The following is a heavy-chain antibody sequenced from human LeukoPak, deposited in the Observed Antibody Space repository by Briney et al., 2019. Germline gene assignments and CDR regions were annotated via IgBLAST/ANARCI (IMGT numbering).Heavy chain of an antibody. Sequence: GGSLRLSCAASGFTFTNNFMSWVRQVPGKGLEGVANIKQDGSETTYPDSVRGRFTIFRNNAKDSVYLQMNSLRAEDSATYYCVREGFYFFDFWGQGTLVTVSS. CDR3: VREGFYFFDF. CDR2: IKQDGSET. CDR1: GFTFTNNF. J-gene: IGHJ4*01. V-gene: IGHV3-7*01.